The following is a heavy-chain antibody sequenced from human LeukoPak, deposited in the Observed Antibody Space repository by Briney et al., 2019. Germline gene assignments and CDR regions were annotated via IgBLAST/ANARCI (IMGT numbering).Heavy chain of an antibody. CDR3: ARSGLGDHGIFTGRGSPYYYYYLDV. V-gene: IGHV3-43*02. CDR1: GFTFNEFV. J-gene: IGHJ6*03. CDR2: ISGDGGTT. D-gene: IGHD2-21*02. Sequence: QSGGSLRLSCTVSGFTFNEFVMQWVRQVPGKSLEWVALISGDGGTTDYASSVEGRFTISRNNAQKSLFREMNNLGTEDTALSYCARSGLGDHGIFTGRGSPYYYYYLDVWGKGTTVIVS.